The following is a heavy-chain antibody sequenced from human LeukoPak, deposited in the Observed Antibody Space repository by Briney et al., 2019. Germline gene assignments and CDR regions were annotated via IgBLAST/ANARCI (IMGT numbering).Heavy chain of an antibody. CDR1: GFTFSSYG. D-gene: IGHD3-10*01. CDR3: AKEGEDYYYGSGSYYNSFDY. V-gene: IGHV3-30*18. CDR2: ISYDGSNK. Sequence: GRSLRLSCAASGFTFSSYGMHWVRQAPGKGLEWVAVISYDGSNKYYADSVKGRFTISRDNSKNTLYLQMNSLRAEDTAVYYCAKEGEDYYYGSGSYYNSFDYWGQGTLVTVSS. J-gene: IGHJ4*02.